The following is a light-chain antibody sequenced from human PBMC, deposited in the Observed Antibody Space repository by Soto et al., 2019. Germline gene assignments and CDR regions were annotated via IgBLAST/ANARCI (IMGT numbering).Light chain of an antibody. CDR2: DAS. CDR1: QTIGSY. CDR3: QQRRDWPLT. V-gene: IGKV3-11*01. Sequence: EIVLTQSPATLSLSPGERATLSCRASQTIGSYLVWFQQKPGQAPRLLIYDASSRATGVPARFSGGGSGTDFTLTISSLEPEDFAVYYCQQRRDWPLTFGGGTTVDIK. J-gene: IGKJ4*01.